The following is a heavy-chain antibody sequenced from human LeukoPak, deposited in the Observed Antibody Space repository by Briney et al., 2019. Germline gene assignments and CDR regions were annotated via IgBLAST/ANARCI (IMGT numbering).Heavy chain of an antibody. V-gene: IGHV3-23*01. CDR2: ISGSGGST. CDR3: AKGDPYCSGGSCYYAFDI. CDR1: GFTFSSYA. D-gene: IGHD2-15*01. Sequence: PGGSLRLSCAASGFTFSSYAMSWVRQAPGKGLEWVSAISGSGGSTYYADSVKGRFTISRDNSKNTLYLQMNSLRAEDTAVYYCAKGDPYCSGGSCYYAFDIWGQGTMVTVSS. J-gene: IGHJ3*02.